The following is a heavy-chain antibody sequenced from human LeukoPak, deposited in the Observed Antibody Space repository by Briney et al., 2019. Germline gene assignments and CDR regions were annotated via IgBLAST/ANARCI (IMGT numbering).Heavy chain of an antibody. D-gene: IGHD6-19*01. CDR2: IYYSGTT. Sequence: PSQTLSLTCTVSGGSISSGSYYWSWIRQPPGKGLEWIGYIYYSGTTNYNPYLDSRVTISVDTSKNQLSLKLSSVTPAGTAIYYCARAPPEESWLVYFDSWGQGTLVTVSS. J-gene: IGHJ4*02. CDR3: ARAPPEESWLVYFDS. V-gene: IGHV4-61*01. CDR1: GGSISSGSYY.